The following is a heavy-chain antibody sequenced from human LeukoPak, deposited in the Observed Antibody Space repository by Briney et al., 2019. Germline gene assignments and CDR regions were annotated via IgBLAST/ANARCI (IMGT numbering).Heavy chain of an antibody. J-gene: IGHJ6*03. Sequence: GGSLRLSCAASGFTFSNFAMSWVRQAPGKGLEWVSAISGSGDGTYYAGSVKGRFTISRDNSKNTLYRQMSSLRADDTALYYCAKFRGQLLGNYYMDVWGKGTTVTVSS. D-gene: IGHD3-10*01. CDR2: ISGSGDGT. CDR3: AKFRGQLLGNYYMDV. CDR1: GFTFSNFA. V-gene: IGHV3-23*01.